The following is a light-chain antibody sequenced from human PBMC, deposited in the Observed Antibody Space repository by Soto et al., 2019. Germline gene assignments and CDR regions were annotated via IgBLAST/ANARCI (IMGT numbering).Light chain of an antibody. CDR1: QSVLNSLNNKNY. J-gene: IGKJ4*01. V-gene: IGKV4-1*01. Sequence: DIVMTQSPDSLAVSLGERATINCKSSQSVLNSLNNKNYLAWYQQKPGQPPKMLIYWASTRELGVPDRFSGSGSGTDFTLTISSLQASDVAVYYCQQYSSIPLTLGGGTKVEIK. CDR3: QQYSSIPLT. CDR2: WAS.